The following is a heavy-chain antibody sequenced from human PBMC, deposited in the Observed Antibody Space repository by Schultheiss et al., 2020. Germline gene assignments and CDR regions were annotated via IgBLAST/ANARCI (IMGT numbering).Heavy chain of an antibody. D-gene: IGHD4-17*01. CDR2: ISYDGSNK. CDR3: ARDLGVTTETTGVGGY. V-gene: IGHV3-30*03. CDR1: GFTFSSYS. Sequence: GESLKISCAASGFTFSSYSMNWVRQAPGKGLEWVAVISYDGSNKYYADSVKGRFTISRDNAKNTLYLQMSSLRDEDTAVYYCARDLGVTTETTGVGGYWGQGSLVTVSS. J-gene: IGHJ4*02.